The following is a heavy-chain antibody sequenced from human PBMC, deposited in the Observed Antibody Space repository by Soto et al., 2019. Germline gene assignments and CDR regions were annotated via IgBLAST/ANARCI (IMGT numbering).Heavy chain of an antibody. Sequence: SETLSLTCTVSGGSVSSGIYYWSWIRHPPGKGLEWIGYIYYSGSTNYNPSLKSRVTISVDTSKNQFSLKLSSVTAADTAVYYCARVRGDSSGWYGMDVWGQGTTVTVSS. CDR1: GGSVSSGIYY. V-gene: IGHV4-61*01. D-gene: IGHD6-19*01. CDR3: ARVRGDSSGWYGMDV. CDR2: IYYSGST. J-gene: IGHJ6*02.